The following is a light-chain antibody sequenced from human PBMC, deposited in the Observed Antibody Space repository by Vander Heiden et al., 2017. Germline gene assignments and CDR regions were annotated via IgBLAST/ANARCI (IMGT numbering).Light chain of an antibody. J-gene: IGKJ2*01. CDR2: GAS. V-gene: IGKV4-1*01. CDR3: HQFHTYPYT. CDR1: QTVWSSGSNRNN. Sequence: NQPPHSLAGPACETATIGVRSSQTVWSSGSNRNNLTWFQQKPGKPPKFLIYGASTRECGVPARFSGSGSGTDFTLTISSLRAEDVAVYYCHQFHTYPYTFGQGTKLEI.